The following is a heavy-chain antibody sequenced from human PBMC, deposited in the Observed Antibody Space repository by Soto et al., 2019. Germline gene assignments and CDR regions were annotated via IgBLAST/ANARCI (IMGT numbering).Heavy chain of an antibody. CDR2: IGSSGSTI. J-gene: IGHJ4*02. CDR3: ARDEGSAWYFDY. Sequence: RRLSCAASGFAFSRYEMNWVRQAPGKGLEWVSYIGSSGSTIYYADSVKGRFTISRDNAKNSLYLQMNSLRAEDTAVYFCARDEGSAWYFDYWGQGTLVTVSS. CDR1: GFAFSRYE. V-gene: IGHV3-48*03. D-gene: IGHD6-19*01.